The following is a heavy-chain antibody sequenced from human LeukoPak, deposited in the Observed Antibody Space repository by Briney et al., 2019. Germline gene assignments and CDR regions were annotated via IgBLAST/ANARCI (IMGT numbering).Heavy chain of an antibody. CDR2: INPNSGGT. J-gene: IGHJ4*02. V-gene: IGHV1-2*02. Sequence: ASVKVSCKASGYTFTDHYMHWVRQAPGQGLEWMGWINPNSGGTNYAQKFQGRVTMTRDTSISTAYMELSRLRSDDTAVYYCARADTAMGTFDYWGQGTLVTVSS. CDR1: GYTFTDHY. D-gene: IGHD5-18*01. CDR3: ARADTAMGTFDY.